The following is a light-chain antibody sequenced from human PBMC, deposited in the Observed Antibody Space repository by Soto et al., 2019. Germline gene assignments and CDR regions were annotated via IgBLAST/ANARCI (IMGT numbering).Light chain of an antibody. CDR3: SSYTSSSVV. CDR1: SSDVGGYNY. Sequence: QSALTQPASVSGSPGQSITIYCTGTSSDVGGYNYVSWYQQHPGKAPKLMIYDVSNRPSGVSNRFSGSKSGNTASLTISGLQAEDEADYYCSSYTSSSVVFGVRTKLTVL. V-gene: IGLV2-14*01. CDR2: DVS. J-gene: IGLJ2*01.